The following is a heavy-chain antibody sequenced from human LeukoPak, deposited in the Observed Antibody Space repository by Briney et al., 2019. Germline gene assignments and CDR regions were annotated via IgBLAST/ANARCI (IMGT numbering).Heavy chain of an antibody. V-gene: IGHV3-15*01. CDR2: IKRRTDGGTT. D-gene: IGHD3-22*01. Sequence: PGGSLRLSCAASGFTFSSYAMSWVRQAPGKGLEWVGRIKRRTDGGTTDYAAPVEGRFTISRDDSKTTLYLQMNSLKTEDTAVYYCTVTRIYYYDSSGYYYNPYYFDYWGQGTLVTVSS. CDR1: GFTFSSYA. J-gene: IGHJ4*02. CDR3: TVTRIYYYDSSGYYYNPYYFDY.